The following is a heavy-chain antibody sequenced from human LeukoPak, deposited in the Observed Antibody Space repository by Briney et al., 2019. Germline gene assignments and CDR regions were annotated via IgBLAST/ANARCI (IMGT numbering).Heavy chain of an antibody. D-gene: IGHD3-22*01. J-gene: IGHJ4*02. Sequence: GRSLRLSCAASGFTFSSYSMNWVRQAPGKGLEWVSYITGHSSTIYYADSVRGRFTISRDNAKNSLYLQMNSLRAEDTALYYCAKGYYYDSSGPFDYWGQGTLVTVSS. CDR2: ITGHSSTI. CDR1: GFTFSSYS. V-gene: IGHV3-48*04. CDR3: AKGYYYDSSGPFDY.